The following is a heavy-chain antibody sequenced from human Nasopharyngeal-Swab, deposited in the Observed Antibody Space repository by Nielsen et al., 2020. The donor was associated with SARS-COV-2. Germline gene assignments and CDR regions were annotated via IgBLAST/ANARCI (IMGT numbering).Heavy chain of an antibody. V-gene: IGHV1-8*01. CDR2: MNPNSGNT. J-gene: IGHJ5*02. CDR3: AREPPLGYCSSTSCPGWFDP. D-gene: IGHD2-2*01. CDR1: GYTFTSYD. Sequence: ASVKVSCKASGYTFTSYDINWVRQATGQGLEWMGWMNPNSGNTGYAQKLQGRVTMTTDTSTSTACMELRSLRSDDTAVYYCAREPPLGYCSSTSCPGWFDPWGQGTLVTVSS.